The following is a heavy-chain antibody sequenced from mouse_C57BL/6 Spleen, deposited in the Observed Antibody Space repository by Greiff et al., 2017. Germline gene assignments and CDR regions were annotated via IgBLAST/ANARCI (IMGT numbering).Heavy chain of an antibody. D-gene: IGHD3-2*01. J-gene: IGHJ2*01. CDR3: AIRQLLVFDY. CDR1: GYTFTDYY. V-gene: IGHV1-26*01. Sequence: EVQLQQSGPELVKPGASVKISCKASGYTFTDYYMNWVKQSHGKSLEWIGDINPNNGGTSYNQKFKGKATLTVDKSSSTAYMELRSLTSEDSAVYYCAIRQLLVFDYWGQGTTLTVSS. CDR2: INPNNGGT.